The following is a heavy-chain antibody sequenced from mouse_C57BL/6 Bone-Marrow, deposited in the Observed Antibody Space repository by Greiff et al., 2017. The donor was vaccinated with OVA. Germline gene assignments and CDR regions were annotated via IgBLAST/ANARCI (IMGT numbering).Heavy chain of an antibody. CDR2: IYPGDGDT. V-gene: IGHV1-82*01. Sequence: VKLQQSGPELVKPGASVKISCKASGYAFSSSWMNWVKQRPGKGLEWIGRIYPGDGDTNYNGKFKGKATLTADKSSSTAYMQLSSLTSEDSAVYFCASTGTSYWGQGTTLTVSS. CDR1: GYAFSSSW. J-gene: IGHJ2*01. D-gene: IGHD4-1*02. CDR3: ASTGTSY.